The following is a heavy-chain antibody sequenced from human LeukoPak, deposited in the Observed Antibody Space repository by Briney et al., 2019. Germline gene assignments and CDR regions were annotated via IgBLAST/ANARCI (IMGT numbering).Heavy chain of an antibody. CDR3: GIAAAGTGTAAVDY. D-gene: IGHD6-13*01. CDR2: IYYSGST. V-gene: IGHV4-39*07. J-gene: IGHJ4*02. Sequence: SETLSLTCTVSGGSISSSSYYWGWIRQPPGKGLEWIGSIYYSGSTYYNPSLKSRVTISVDTSKNQFSLKLSSVTAADTAVYYCGIAAAGTGTAAVDYWGQGTLVTVSS. CDR1: GGSISSSSYY.